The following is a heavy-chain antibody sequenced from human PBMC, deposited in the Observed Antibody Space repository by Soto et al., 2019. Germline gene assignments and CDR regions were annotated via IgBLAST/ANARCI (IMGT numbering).Heavy chain of an antibody. Sequence: QVQLQESGPGLVKPSQTLSLTCTVSGGSISSDGYYWSWIRQHPGKGLEWLGYIFYSGTTYYHPSLKSRVTVSVDTAKNQFSLMLSSVTAADTAVYYCARADRYYYYGIDVWGRGTTVTVSS. V-gene: IGHV4-31*03. J-gene: IGHJ6*02. CDR2: IFYSGTT. CDR3: ARADRYYYYGIDV. CDR1: GGSISSDGYY.